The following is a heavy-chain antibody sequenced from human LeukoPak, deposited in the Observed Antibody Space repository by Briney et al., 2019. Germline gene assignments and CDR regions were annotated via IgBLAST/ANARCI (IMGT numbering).Heavy chain of an antibody. D-gene: IGHD5-18*01. CDR2: IYSGGST. Sequence: GGSLRLSCAASGFAVSSNYMIWVRQALGKGLEWVSIIYSGGSTYNADSVKGRFTISRDKSKNTLYLQMNTLRGEDTAMYYCAGGEYRSGGYFDYWGQGTLVTVSS. CDR1: GFAVSSNY. V-gene: IGHV3-66*01. CDR3: AGGEYRSGGYFDY. J-gene: IGHJ4*02.